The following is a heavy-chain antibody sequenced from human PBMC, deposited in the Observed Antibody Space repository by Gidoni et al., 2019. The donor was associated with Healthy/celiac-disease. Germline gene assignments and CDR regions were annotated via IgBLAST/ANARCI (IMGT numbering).Heavy chain of an antibody. CDR2: INHSGST. Sequence: QVQLQQWGAGLLKPSETLSLTCAVYGGSFSGYYWSWIRQPPGKGLEWIGEINHSGSTNYNPSLKSRVTISVDTSKNQFSLKLSSVTAADTAVYYCARGMGGSYGYWGQGTLVTVSS. J-gene: IGHJ4*02. CDR1: GGSFSGYY. CDR3: ARGMGGSYGY. V-gene: IGHV4-34*01. D-gene: IGHD3-16*01.